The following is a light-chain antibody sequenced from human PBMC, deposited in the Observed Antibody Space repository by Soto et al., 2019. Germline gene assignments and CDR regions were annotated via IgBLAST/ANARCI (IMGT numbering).Light chain of an antibody. CDR3: QQYGSSPT. V-gene: IGKV3-20*01. CDR1: QSVSSSY. Sequence: EIVLTQSPGTLSLSPGERATLSCRASQSVSSSYLAWYQQQPGQAPRLLIYAASSRATGIPDRFSGSGSGTDFTLTISRLEPEDFAVYYCQQYGSSPTFGQGTRLDIK. J-gene: IGKJ5*01. CDR2: AAS.